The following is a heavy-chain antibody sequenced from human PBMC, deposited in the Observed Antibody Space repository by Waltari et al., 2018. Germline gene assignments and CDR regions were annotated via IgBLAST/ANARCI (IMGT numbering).Heavy chain of an antibody. CDR1: GGSLSSYH. CDR2: IHYTGTT. J-gene: IGHJ5*02. V-gene: IGHV4-59*01. Sequence: QVQLQESNPGLVKPSETLSLTCTVSGGSLSSYHWSWIRQPPGKGLEWIGYIHYTGTTNSNPSLKSRVTISVDTSKNQFSLRLTSVTAADTALYYCARVNGIRGFDPWGQGTLVTVSS. CDR3: ARVNGIRGFDP. D-gene: IGHD3-10*01.